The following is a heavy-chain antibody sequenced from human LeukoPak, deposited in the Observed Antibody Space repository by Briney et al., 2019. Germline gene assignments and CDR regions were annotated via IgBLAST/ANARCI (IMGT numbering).Heavy chain of an antibody. V-gene: IGHV1-8*01. CDR3: ARGYYDSSGYYFKET. Sequence: ASVKVSCXASGYTFTSYDINWVRQATGQGLEWMGWMNPNSGNTGYAQKFQGRVTMTRNTSISTAYMELSSLRSEDTAVYYCARGYYDSSGYYFKETWGQGTLVTVSS. J-gene: IGHJ5*02. CDR1: GYTFTSYD. D-gene: IGHD3-22*01. CDR2: MNPNSGNT.